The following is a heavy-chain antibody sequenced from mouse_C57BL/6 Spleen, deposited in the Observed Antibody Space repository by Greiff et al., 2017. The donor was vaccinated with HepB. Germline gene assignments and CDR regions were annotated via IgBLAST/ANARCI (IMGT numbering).Heavy chain of an antibody. CDR1: GYTFTSYW. Sequence: QVQLQQPGAELVKPGASVKMSCKASGYTFTSYWITWVKQRPGQGLEWIGDIYPGSGSTNYNEKFKSKATLTVDTSSSTAYMQLSSLTSEDSAVYYCAREEDSSGYGPFAYWGQGTLVTVSA. CDR3: AREEDSSGYGPFAY. V-gene: IGHV1-55*01. J-gene: IGHJ3*01. CDR2: IYPGSGST. D-gene: IGHD3-2*02.